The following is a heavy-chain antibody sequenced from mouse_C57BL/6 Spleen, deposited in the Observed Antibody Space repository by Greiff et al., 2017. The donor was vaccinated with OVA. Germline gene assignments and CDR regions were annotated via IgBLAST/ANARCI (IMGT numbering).Heavy chain of an antibody. CDR1: GFTFSSYT. V-gene: IGHV5-9*01. CDR3: ARQKFGDY. CDR2: ISGGGGNT. Sequence: EVQGVESGGGLVKPGGSLKLSCAASGFTFSSYTMSWVRQTPEKRLEWVATISGGGGNTYYPDSVKGRFTISRDNAKNTLYLQMSSLRSEDTALYYCARQKFGDYWGQGTTLTVSS. J-gene: IGHJ2*01. D-gene: IGHD1-3*01.